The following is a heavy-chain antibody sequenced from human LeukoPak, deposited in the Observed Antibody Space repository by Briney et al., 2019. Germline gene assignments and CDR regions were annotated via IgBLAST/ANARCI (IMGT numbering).Heavy chain of an antibody. D-gene: IGHD2-2*01. J-gene: IGHJ3*02. CDR3: ARVPGVVPLLDAFDI. CDR2: IKQDGSEK. CDR1: GFTFSSYW. Sequence: PGGSLRLSCAASGFTFSSYWMSWVRQAPGKGLEWVAHIKQDGSEKYYVVSVKCRFTISRDNAKNSLYLQMNSLRAEDTAVYYCARVPGVVPLLDAFDIWGQGTMVTVSS. V-gene: IGHV3-7*05.